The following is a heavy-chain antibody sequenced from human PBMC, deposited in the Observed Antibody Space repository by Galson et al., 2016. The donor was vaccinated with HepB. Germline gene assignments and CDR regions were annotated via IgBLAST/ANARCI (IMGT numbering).Heavy chain of an antibody. D-gene: IGHD2-15*01. CDR1: GGTFRNFA. CDR3: ARGGWDCSDTTCYSLYGLDV. Sequence: SVKVSCKASGGTFRNFALNWVRQAPGQGLEWVGGIIPIFGPDYAQKFEGRVTFSADESTSTAYMELSRLRSEDTAVYYCARGGWDCSDTTCYSLYGLDVGGQGTTVTVSS. J-gene: IGHJ6*02. CDR2: IIPIFGP. V-gene: IGHV1-69*13.